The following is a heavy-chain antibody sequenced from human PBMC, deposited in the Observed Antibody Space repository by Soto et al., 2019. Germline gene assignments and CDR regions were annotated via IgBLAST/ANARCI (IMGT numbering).Heavy chain of an antibody. D-gene: IGHD3-10*01. V-gene: IGHV3-53*02. J-gene: IGHJ4*02. CDR2: IPPGAIT. CDR3: ATGGSKRVRGAIVEVFHLEY. Sequence: ELQLVESGGGLIQPGGSLSLSCAASGFTVTRNDMTWVRLAPGKGLECVSVIPPGAITFYTDSAKGRFTVSRDESKNTLYLQMNPLRVADPAVYYFATGGSKRVRGAIVEVFHLEYWGRGTVVTVSS. CDR1: GFTVTRND.